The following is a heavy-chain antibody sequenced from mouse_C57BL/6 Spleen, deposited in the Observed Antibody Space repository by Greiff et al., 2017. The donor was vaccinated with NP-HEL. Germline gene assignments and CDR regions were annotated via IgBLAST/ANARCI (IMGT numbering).Heavy chain of an antibody. Sequence: VQGVESGAELVKPGASVKISCKASGYAFSSYWMNWVKQRPGKGLEWIGQIYPGDGDTNYNGKFKGKATLTADKSSSTAYMQLSSLTSEDSAVYFCARTSYYYGSSYWFAYWGQGTLVTVSA. D-gene: IGHD1-1*01. CDR2: IYPGDGDT. V-gene: IGHV1-80*01. J-gene: IGHJ3*01. CDR1: GYAFSSYW. CDR3: ARTSYYYGSSYWFAY.